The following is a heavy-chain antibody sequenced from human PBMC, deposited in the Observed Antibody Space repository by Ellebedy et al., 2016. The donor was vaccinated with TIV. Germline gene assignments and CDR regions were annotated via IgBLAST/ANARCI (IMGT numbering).Heavy chain of an antibody. D-gene: IGHD2-15*01. J-gene: IGHJ4*02. Sequence: SETLSLTXTVSDGSISSYYWSWIRQPPGKGLEWIGCTYNSGSTNFNPSLKSRVTISVDTSKNQFSLKLSSVTAADTAVYYCARAPIGSLDYWGQGTLVTVSS. CDR3: ARAPIGSLDY. V-gene: IGHV4-59*08. CDR2: TYNSGST. CDR1: DGSISSYY.